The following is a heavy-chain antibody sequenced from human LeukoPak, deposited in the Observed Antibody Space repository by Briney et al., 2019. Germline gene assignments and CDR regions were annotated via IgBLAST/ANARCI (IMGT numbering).Heavy chain of an antibody. CDR2: ISTSGST. Sequence: SETLSLTWTVAGGSMSSYYWSWVRQPPGKGLEWIGYISTSGSTSYNPSLKSRLIISGDTSKNQFSLNLSSVTAADTAVYYCARFYKNYYYYYMDVWGKGTTVTVSS. J-gene: IGHJ6*03. D-gene: IGHD1-1*01. CDR3: ARFYKNYYYYYMDV. V-gene: IGHV4-4*09. CDR1: GGSMSSYY.